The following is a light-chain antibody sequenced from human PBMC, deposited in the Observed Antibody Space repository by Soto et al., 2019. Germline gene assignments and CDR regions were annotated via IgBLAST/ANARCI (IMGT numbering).Light chain of an antibody. CDR1: QSLNSS. CDR2: KAS. Sequence: DIQMTQSPSTLSASVGDRVTITCRASQSLNSSLAWYQHNPGKAPKLMIHKASILASGVPSRFSGSDSGAEFTLTISSLQPDDFATYYCPHYIGYSGMFGQGTKVDIK. V-gene: IGKV1-5*03. J-gene: IGKJ1*01. CDR3: PHYIGYSGM.